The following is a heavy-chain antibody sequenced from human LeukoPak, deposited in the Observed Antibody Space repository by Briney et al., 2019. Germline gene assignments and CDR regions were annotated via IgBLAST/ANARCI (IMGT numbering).Heavy chain of an antibody. J-gene: IGHJ5*02. CDR3: ARCGSSSCYSFDP. D-gene: IGHD3-22*01. V-gene: IGHV4-39*01. CDR2: IYHSGST. Sequence: SETLSLTCTVSGDSISSGRYFWGWIRQPLGMGLEWIGSIYHSGSTYYNPSLKSRVTISVDTSKNQFSLKLSSVTAADTAVYYCARCGSSSCYSFDPWGQGTLVTVSS. CDR1: GDSISSGRYF.